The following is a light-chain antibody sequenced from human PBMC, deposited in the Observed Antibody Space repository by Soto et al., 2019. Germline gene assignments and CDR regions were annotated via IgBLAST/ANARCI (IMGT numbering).Light chain of an antibody. Sequence: EIVLTQSPGTLSLSPGERATLSCRASQSVSSNYVAWYQRKPGLSPRLLIYGASSRATDIPSRFSGSGSGTDFTLTITRLEAEGFAVYYCPQYCSSPPTFGQGTKVE. V-gene: IGKV3-20*01. CDR2: GAS. CDR3: PQYCSSPPT. J-gene: IGKJ1*01. CDR1: QSVSSNY.